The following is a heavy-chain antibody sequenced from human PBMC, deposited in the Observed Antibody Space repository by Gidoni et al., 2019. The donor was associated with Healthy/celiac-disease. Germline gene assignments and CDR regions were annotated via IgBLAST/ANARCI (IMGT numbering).Heavy chain of an antibody. J-gene: IGHJ6*02. V-gene: IGHV7-4-1*02. Sequence: QVQLVQSGSELKKPGASVKVSCKASGYTFTSYAMNWVRQAPGQGLEWMGWINTNTWNPTYAQGFTGRFVFSLDTSVSTAYLQISSLKAEDTAVYYCARGPLLEWLLYLFYYGMDVWGQGTTVTVSS. CDR2: INTNTWNP. CDR1: GYTFTSYA. D-gene: IGHD3-3*01. CDR3: ARGPLLEWLLYLFYYGMDV.